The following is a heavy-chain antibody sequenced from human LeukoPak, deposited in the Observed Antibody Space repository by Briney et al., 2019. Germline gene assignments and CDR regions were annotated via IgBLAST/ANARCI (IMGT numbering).Heavy chain of an antibody. CDR3: ARLRKEYCGSTRCYYFDY. CDR2: IYPGDSDT. D-gene: IGHD2-2*01. J-gene: IGHJ4*02. CDR1: GYSFTSYW. Sequence: GESLKISCTGSGYSFTSYWLGWVRLMPGKGLEWRGIIYPGDSDTRYSPSFQGQVTISADKSISTAYLQWSSLKASDTAMYYCARLRKEYCGSTRCYYFDYWGQGTLVTVSS. V-gene: IGHV5-51*01.